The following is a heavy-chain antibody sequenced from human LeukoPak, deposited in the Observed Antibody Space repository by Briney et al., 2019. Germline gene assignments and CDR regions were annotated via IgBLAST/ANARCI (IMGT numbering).Heavy chain of an antibody. V-gene: IGHV3-30-3*01. CDR2: ISYDGSNK. CDR3: ARDQSSGYSGYDSREPIDY. CDR1: GFTFSSYA. J-gene: IGHJ4*02. D-gene: IGHD5-12*01. Sequence: GRSLRLSCAASGFTFSSYAMHWVRQAPGKGLEWVAVISYDGSNKYYADSVKGRFTISRDNSKNTLYLRMNSLRAEDTAVYYCARDQSSGYSGYDSREPIDYWGQGTLVTVSS.